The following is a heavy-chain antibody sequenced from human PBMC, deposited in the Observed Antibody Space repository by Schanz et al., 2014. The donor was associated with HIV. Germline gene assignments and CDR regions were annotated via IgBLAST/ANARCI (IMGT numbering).Heavy chain of an antibody. D-gene: IGHD1-26*01. CDR3: AKDFTTWEGGFDY. V-gene: IGHV3-9*01. CDR1: GFSFNDFA. CDR2: SNWNNKAM. Sequence: EVQIVESGGGVVQPGRSLRLSCAASGFSFNDFAVHWVRQTPGKGLEWVTGSNWNNKAMGYVASVKGRFSISRDTAKNTLYVQMTDLRPEDTAFYYCAKDFTTWEGGFDYWGQGTLVIVSS. J-gene: IGHJ4*02.